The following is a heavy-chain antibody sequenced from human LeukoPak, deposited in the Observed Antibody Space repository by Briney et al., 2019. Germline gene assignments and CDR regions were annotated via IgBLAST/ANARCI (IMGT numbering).Heavy chain of an antibody. CDR2: IYHSGST. CDR3: ARVGQGYCSSTSCYNGGMDV. D-gene: IGHD2-2*02. V-gene: IGHV4-38-2*02. J-gene: IGHJ6*02. CDR1: GYSISSGYY. Sequence: SETLSLTCTVSGYSISSGYYWGWIRQSPGKGLEWIGSIYHSGSTYYNPSLKSRVTLLVDTSKNQFSLKLNSVTAADTAVYYCARVGQGYCSSTSCYNGGMDVWGQGTTVTVSS.